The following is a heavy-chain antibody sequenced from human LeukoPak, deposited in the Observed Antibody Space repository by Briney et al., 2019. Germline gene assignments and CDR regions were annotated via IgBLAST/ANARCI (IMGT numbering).Heavy chain of an antibody. V-gene: IGHV1-69*05. J-gene: IGHJ6*03. CDR2: IIPIFGTA. CDR3: ARGPRSSSWTPYYYYMDV. Sequence: AASVKVSCKASGGTFSSYAISWVRRAPGQGLEWMGGIIPIFGTANYAQKFQGRVTITRDTSASTAYMELSSLRSEDMAVYYCARGPRSSSWTPYYYYMDVWGKGTTVTVSS. CDR1: GGTFSSYA. D-gene: IGHD6-13*01.